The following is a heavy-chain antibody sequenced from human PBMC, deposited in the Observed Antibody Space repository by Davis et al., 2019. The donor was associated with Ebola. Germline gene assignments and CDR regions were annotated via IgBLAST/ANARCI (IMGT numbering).Heavy chain of an antibody. Sequence: GESLKISCATSGLTFSSLGMSWVRQAPGKGLEWVAVISYDGSNKYYADSVKGRFTISRDNSKNTLYLQMNSLRAEDTAVYYCAKDGNPICSSTSCYTQYYYGMDVWGQGTTVTVSS. CDR2: ISYDGSNK. CDR3: AKDGNPICSSTSCYTQYYYGMDV. CDR1: GLTFSSLG. D-gene: IGHD2-2*02. J-gene: IGHJ6*02. V-gene: IGHV3-30*18.